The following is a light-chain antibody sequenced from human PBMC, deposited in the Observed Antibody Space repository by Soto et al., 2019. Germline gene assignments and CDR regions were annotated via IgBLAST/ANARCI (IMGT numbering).Light chain of an antibody. Sequence: DIQMTQSPSSLSASVGDRVTITCRASQSISSYLNWYQQKPGKAPKLLIYAASSLQSGVPSRFSGSGSGTDFTLTISSLQPEDFATYYCQPSYSTPDNFGQGTKLEIK. V-gene: IGKV1-39*01. CDR2: AAS. CDR3: QPSYSTPDN. J-gene: IGKJ2*01. CDR1: QSISSY.